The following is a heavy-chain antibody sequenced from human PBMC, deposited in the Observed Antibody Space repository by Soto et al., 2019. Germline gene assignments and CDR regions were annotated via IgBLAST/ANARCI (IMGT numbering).Heavy chain of an antibody. CDR2: IKTKTNGRTT. Sequence: PRGSLRPSCPASGFSFTNAWMSWVRQAPGQEQEWVGRIKTKTNGRTTDYAAAVTGRVTIPIDDSGNTFYLQMNILTTDDTAFHYCTINNRDDRPTSLYCCCCWGKGPLVTASS. D-gene: IGHD2-2*02. CDR3: TINNRDDRPTSLYCCCC. CDR1: GFSFTNAW. V-gene: IGHV3-15*01. J-gene: IGHJ4*02.